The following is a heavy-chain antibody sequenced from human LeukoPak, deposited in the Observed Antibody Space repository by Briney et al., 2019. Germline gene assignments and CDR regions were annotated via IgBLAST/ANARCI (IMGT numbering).Heavy chain of an antibody. J-gene: IGHJ4*02. CDR1: GYTFTSYD. CDR2: MNPNSGNT. V-gene: IGHV1-8*01. CDR3: ARGGIPPGYSTFGY. Sequence: ASVKVSCKASGYTFTSYDINWVRQATGQGLEWMGWMNPNSGNTGYAQKFQGRVTMTRDTSTSTVYMELSSLRSEDTAVYYCARGGIPPGYSTFGYWGQGTLVTVSS. D-gene: IGHD3-9*01.